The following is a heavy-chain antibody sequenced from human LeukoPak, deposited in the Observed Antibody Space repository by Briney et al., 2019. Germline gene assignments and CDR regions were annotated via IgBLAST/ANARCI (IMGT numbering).Heavy chain of an antibody. J-gene: IGHJ6*02. D-gene: IGHD5-18*01. V-gene: IGHV1-69*13. CDR1: GGTFSSYA. Sequence: SVKVSCKASGGTFSSYAISWVRQAPGQGLEWMGGIIPVFGTANYAQKFQGRVTITADESTSTAYMELSSLRSEDTAVYYCASRVDTAIIYYYYGMDVWGQGTTVTVSS. CDR3: ASRVDTAIIYYYYGMDV. CDR2: IIPVFGTA.